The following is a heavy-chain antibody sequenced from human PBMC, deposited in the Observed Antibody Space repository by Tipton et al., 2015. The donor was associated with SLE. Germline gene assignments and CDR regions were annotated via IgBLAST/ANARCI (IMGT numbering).Heavy chain of an antibody. CDR1: GGSINSYY. Sequence: TLSLTCSVSGGSINSYYWSWIRQPPGKGLEWIGYIYYSGSTYYNPSLKSRVTISVDTSKNQFSLKLSSVTAADTAVYYCARGVRYFDWLLGRAFDSWGQGTMVTVSS. V-gene: IGHV4-59*06. CDR3: ARGVRYFDWLLGRAFDS. CDR2: IYYSGST. D-gene: IGHD3-9*01. J-gene: IGHJ3*02.